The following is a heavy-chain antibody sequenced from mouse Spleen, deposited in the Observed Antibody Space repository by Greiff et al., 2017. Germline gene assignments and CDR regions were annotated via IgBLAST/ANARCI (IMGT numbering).Heavy chain of an antibody. CDR3: ARRGRNGYYAMDY. Sequence: EVKLMESGGGLVKPGGSLKLSCAASGFTFSSYAMSWVRQTPEKRLEWVATISSGGSYTYYPDSVKGRFTISRDNAKNTLYLQMSSLRSEDTAMYYCARRGRNGYYAMDYWGQGTSVTVSS. V-gene: IGHV5-9-1*01. J-gene: IGHJ4*01. CDR2: ISSGGSYT. CDR1: GFTFSSYA.